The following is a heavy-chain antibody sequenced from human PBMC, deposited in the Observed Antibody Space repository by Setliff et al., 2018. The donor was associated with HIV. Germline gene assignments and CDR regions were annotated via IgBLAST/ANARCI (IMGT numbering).Heavy chain of an antibody. J-gene: IGHJ3*02. CDR1: GYTFSSYE. CDR2: ISTSNGYT. CDR3: ARGGSYWGDAFDI. Sequence: ASVKVSCKASGYTFSSYEISWVRQAPGQGLEWMGRISTSNGYTNYAQKLQGRVTVTTDTSTSTAYMELRGLRSDDTAVYYCARGGSYWGDAFDIWAKGQWSPSPQ. V-gene: IGHV1-18*01. D-gene: IGHD1-26*01.